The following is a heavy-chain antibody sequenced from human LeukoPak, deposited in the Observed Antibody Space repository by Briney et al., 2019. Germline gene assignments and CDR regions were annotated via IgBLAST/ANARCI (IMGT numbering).Heavy chain of an antibody. CDR1: GGSISSGGYS. CDR3: ARTTPSHSNWYLDL. Sequence: SETLSLTCAVSGGSISSGGYSWSWIRQPPGKGLEWIGYIYHSGSTYYNPSLKSRVTISVDRSKNQFSLKLSSVTAADTAVYYCARTTPSHSNWYLDLWGRGTLVTVSS. V-gene: IGHV4-30-2*01. J-gene: IGHJ2*01. CDR2: IYHSGST. D-gene: IGHD1-14*01.